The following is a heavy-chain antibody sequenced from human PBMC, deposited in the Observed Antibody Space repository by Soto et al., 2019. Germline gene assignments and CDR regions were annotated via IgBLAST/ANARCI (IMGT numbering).Heavy chain of an antibody. CDR3: ATEGGSYQSNWFDP. J-gene: IGHJ5*02. V-gene: IGHV1-24*01. CDR2: FDPEDGET. D-gene: IGHD1-26*01. Sequence: GGSLRLSCAASGFTFSSYWMSWVRQAPGKGLEWVGGFDPEDGETIYAQKFRGRVTMTEDTSTDTAYMELSSLRSEDTAVYYCATEGGSYQSNWFDPWGQGTLVTVSS. CDR1: GFTFSSYW.